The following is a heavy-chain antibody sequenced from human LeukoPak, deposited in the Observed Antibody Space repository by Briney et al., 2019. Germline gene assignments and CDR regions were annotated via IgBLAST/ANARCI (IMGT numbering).Heavy chain of an antibody. Sequence: SETLSLTCTVSGGSISYDYWSWTRQSPGKRLEWIGYIHYSGATNYSPSLKSRVTISVDTSKNQFSPKLSSVTAADTALYYCATLRGASTAVFDSWGQGARVRVFS. CDR1: GGSISYDY. V-gene: IGHV4-59*08. CDR3: ATLRGASTAVFDS. J-gene: IGHJ4*02. D-gene: IGHD2-21*02. CDR2: IHYSGAT.